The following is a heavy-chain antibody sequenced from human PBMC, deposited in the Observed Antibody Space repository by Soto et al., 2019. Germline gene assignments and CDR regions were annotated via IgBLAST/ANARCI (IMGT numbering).Heavy chain of an antibody. D-gene: IGHD7-27*01. CDR1: GGSISSYY. V-gene: IGHV4-59*08. J-gene: IGHJ4*02. CDR2: IYYSGST. CDR3: ARFSANWGFDY. Sequence: TLSLTCTVSGGSISSYYWSWIRQPPGKGLEWIGYIYYSGSTNYNPSLKSRVTISVDTSKNQFSLKLSSVTAADTAVYYCARFSANWGFDYWGQGTLVTVSS.